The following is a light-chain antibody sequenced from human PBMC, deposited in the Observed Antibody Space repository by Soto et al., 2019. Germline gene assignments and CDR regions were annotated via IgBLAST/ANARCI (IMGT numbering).Light chain of an antibody. Sequence: HMTQARSSPSASVGYRVTFTCRASQTISSYLNWYQQKPGKAPNVLIYAASSLRSGVPSKCSGSGSGTDFTLTISSLKPEDAATYYCQQSYNTPSFGQGTRLEIK. J-gene: IGKJ5*01. CDR2: AAS. CDR3: QQSYNTPS. V-gene: IGKV1-39*01. CDR1: QTISSY.